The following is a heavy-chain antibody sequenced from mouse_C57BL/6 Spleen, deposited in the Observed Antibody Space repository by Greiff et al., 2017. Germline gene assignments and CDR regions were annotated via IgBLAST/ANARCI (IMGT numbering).Heavy chain of an antibody. Sequence: EVQLQQSGPELVKPGASVKISCKASGYTFTDYYMNWVKQSHGKSLEWIGDINPNNGGTSYNQKFKGKATLTVDKSSSTAYMELLSLTSEDSAVYYCARNHYGSSYDAMDYWGQGTSVTVSS. CDR3: ARNHYGSSYDAMDY. CDR2: INPNNGGT. CDR1: GYTFTDYY. J-gene: IGHJ4*01. V-gene: IGHV1-26*01. D-gene: IGHD1-1*01.